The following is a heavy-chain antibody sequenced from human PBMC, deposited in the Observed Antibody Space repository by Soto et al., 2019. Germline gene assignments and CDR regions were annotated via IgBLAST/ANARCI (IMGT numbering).Heavy chain of an antibody. V-gene: IGHV4-38-2*01. CDR3: ARGQPTRDYDSSGYRYY. Sequence: SETLSLTCAVSGDSIIGIYHWAWIRQPPGRSLEWIASIFHTGTTYYTPSLKSRVTISVDTSKNQFSVRLSSVTAADSAVYYCARGQPTRDYDSSGYRYYRGPRNMVTVS. CDR2: IFHTGTT. D-gene: IGHD3-22*01. J-gene: IGHJ4*02. CDR1: GDSIIGIYH.